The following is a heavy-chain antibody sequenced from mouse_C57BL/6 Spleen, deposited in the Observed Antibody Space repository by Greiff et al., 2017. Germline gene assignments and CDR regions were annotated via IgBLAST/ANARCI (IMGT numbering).Heavy chain of an antibody. Sequence: SLSCAASGFTLTDYYMSWVRQPPGQALEWLGFIRNKANGYTTEYSASVKGRVTISRDNSQSILYLQMNALRAEDSATYYCARCRDYSSFYFDYWGQGTTLTVSS. CDR2: IRNKANGYTT. CDR3: ARCRDYSSFYFDY. CDR1: GFTLTDYY. D-gene: IGHD1-1*01. V-gene: IGHV7-3*01. J-gene: IGHJ2*01.